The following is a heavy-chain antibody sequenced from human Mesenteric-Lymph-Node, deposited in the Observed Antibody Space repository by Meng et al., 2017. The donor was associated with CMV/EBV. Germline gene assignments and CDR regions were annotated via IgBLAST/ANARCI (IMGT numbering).Heavy chain of an antibody. V-gene: IGHV4-39*07. J-gene: IGHJ4*02. CDR2: IFYSGTT. D-gene: IGHD3-16*02. CDR3: AQDSKYTRYGTDY. CDR1: GGSIIINDYY. Sequence: GSLRLSCTVSGGSIIINDYYWAWIRQPPGKALEWIGSIFYSGTTYYNPSLKSRITISVDTSKNEFSLKVASVTAADTAVYYCAQDSKYTRYGTDYWGQGALVTVSS.